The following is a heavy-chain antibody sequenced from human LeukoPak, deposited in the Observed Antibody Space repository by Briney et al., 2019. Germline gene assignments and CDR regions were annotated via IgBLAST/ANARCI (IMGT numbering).Heavy chain of an antibody. Sequence: GGSLRLSCLASGFTFSRYAMHWVRQAPGKGLEWVALISYAGDNKQYADSVKGRFNISRDDYRNMLHLQMDSLRPEDTAVYYCARDRRLQLEFFEYWGQGILATVTS. D-gene: IGHD5-24*01. CDR3: ARDRRLQLEFFEY. V-gene: IGHV3-30-3*01. J-gene: IGHJ4*02. CDR2: ISYAGDNK. CDR1: GFTFSRYA.